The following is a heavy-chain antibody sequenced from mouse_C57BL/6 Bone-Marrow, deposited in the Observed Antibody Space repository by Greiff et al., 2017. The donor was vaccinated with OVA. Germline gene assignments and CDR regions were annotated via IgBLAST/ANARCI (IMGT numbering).Heavy chain of an antibody. CDR2: ISSGGSYT. J-gene: IGHJ3*01. V-gene: IGHV5-6*01. Sequence: EVQLQQSGGDLVKPGGSLKLSCAASGFTFSSYGMSWVRPTPDKRLEWVATISSGGSYTYYPDSVKGRFTISRDNAKNTLYLQMSSLKSEDTAMYYCARPIYYDYDGGPWFAYWGQGTLVTVSA. CDR3: ARPIYYDYDGGPWFAY. D-gene: IGHD2-4*01. CDR1: GFTFSSYG.